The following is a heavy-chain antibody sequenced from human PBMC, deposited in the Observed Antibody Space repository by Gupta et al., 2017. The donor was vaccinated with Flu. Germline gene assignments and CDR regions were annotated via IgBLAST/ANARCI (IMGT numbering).Heavy chain of an antibody. CDR1: GFTFSASW. CDR2: INQDGSTK. CDR3: ARNRGWEQFDY. Sequence: EVQLVASGGGLVQPGGSLRLAYSASGFTFSASWMNRVRQAPGKGLEWVANINQDGSTKKYVDSLKGRFTVSRDNAKNSLYLQMDSLRAEDTAVYFCARNRGWEQFDYWGQGTLVTVSS. V-gene: IGHV3-7*01. J-gene: IGHJ4*02. D-gene: IGHD5-24*01.